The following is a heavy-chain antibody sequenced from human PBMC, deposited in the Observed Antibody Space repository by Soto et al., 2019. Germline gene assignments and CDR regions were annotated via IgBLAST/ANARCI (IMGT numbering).Heavy chain of an antibody. V-gene: IGHV4-30-4*01. Sequence: SETLSLTCTVPGGSISNGDYYWSWIRQPPGKGLEWIGYIYYNGITYYNPSLKSRLTVLVDTSKNQFSLKLSSVTAADTAVYYCARATVGSWYAYYGMDVWGQGTTVT. CDR1: GGSISNGDYY. J-gene: IGHJ6*02. CDR2: IYYNGIT. CDR3: ARATVGSWYAYYGMDV. D-gene: IGHD6-13*01.